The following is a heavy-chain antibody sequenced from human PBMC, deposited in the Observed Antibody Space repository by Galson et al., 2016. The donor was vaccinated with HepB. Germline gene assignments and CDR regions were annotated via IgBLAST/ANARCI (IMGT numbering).Heavy chain of an antibody. CDR3: ARAGEDYGGRPSNY. J-gene: IGHJ4*02. V-gene: IGHV3-30*04. D-gene: IGHD4-23*01. Sequence: SLRLSCATSGFTFSRYALHWVRQAPGKGLEWVAVISYDGTNKYYADSVRGRFTISRDNSMDTLYLQMNSLRGEDTAVYYCARAGEDYGGRPSNYWGQGTLVTVSS. CDR2: ISYDGTNK. CDR1: GFTFSRYA.